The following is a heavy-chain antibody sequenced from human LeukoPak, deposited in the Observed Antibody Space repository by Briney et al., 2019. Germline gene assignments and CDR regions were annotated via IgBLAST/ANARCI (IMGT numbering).Heavy chain of an antibody. V-gene: IGHV4-34*01. CDR2: INHSGST. D-gene: IGHD3-10*01. CDR1: GGSFSGYY. Sequence: PWETLSLTCAVYGGSFSGYYWSWIRQPPGKGLEWIGEINHSGSTNYNPSLKSRVTISVDTSKNQFSLKLSSVTAADTAVYYCARGRSSYYYGSGSYLYWGQGTLVTVSS. J-gene: IGHJ4*02. CDR3: ARGRSSYYYGSGSYLY.